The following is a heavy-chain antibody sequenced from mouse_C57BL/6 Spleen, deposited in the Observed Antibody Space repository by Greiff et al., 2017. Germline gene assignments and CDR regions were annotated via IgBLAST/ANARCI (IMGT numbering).Heavy chain of an antibody. J-gene: IGHJ2*01. D-gene: IGHD2-4*01. V-gene: IGHV5-17*01. CDR1: GFTFSDYG. Sequence: VKVVESGGGLVKPGGSLKLSFAASGFTFSDYGMHWVRQAPEKGLEWVAYISSGSSTIYYADIVKGRFTISRDNAKNTLFLQMTSLRSEDTAMYYCARKAVYYDYESYFDYWGQGTTLTVSS. CDR2: ISSGSSTI. CDR3: ARKAVYYDYESYFDY.